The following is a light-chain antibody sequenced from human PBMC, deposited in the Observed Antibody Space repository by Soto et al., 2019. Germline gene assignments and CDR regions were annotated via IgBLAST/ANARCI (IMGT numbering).Light chain of an antibody. CDR3: QQRSNWPAT. CDR2: GAS. V-gene: IGKV3-15*01. CDR1: QSFSSK. Sequence: EIVMTQSPATLSVSPGERATLSCRASQSFSSKLAWYQQKPGQAPRLLIYGASTRATGIPARFSGSGSGTDFTLTISSLEPEDFAVYYCQQRSNWPATFGQGTRLEIK. J-gene: IGKJ5*01.